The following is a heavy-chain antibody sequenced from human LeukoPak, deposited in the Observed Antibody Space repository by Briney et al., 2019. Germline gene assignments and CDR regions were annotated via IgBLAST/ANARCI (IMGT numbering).Heavy chain of an antibody. CDR3: ARDLRDSSGYYYLYFDY. J-gene: IGHJ4*02. CDR2: LSSSSSYI. Sequence: PGGSLRLSCAASGFTFSSYSMNWVRQAPGKGLEWVSSLSSSSSYIYYADSVKGRFTISRDNAKNSLYLQMNSLRAEDTAVYYCARDLRDSSGYYYLYFDYWGQGTLVTVSS. D-gene: IGHD3-22*01. V-gene: IGHV3-21*01. CDR1: GFTFSSYS.